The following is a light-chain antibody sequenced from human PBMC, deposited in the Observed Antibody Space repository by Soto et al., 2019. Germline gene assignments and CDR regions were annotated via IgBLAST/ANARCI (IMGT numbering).Light chain of an antibody. CDR3: QQRNNWPPAIT. V-gene: IGKV3-11*01. CDR1: QSVSTY. J-gene: IGKJ5*01. CDR2: DAS. Sequence: EIVLTQSPATLSLSPGERATLSCRASQSVSTYLAWYQQKPGQAPRLLIYDASNRATGIPARFSGSGSGTDFTLTISSLEPEDFAVYYCQQRNNWPPAITFGQGTRLEIK.